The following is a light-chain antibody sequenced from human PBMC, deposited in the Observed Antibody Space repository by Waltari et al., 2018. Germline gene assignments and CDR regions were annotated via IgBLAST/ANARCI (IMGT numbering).Light chain of an antibody. Sequence: AIQMTQSPSSLSASVGDRVTITCRASEDIRNDLGWYQQKPGKAPKLLIFTASTLQSGVPSRFNCSGSGTDFTLTISILQPEDFATYFCLQDYIFPLTFGGGTTVEI. CDR3: LQDYIFPLT. CDR1: EDIRND. V-gene: IGKV1-6*01. J-gene: IGKJ4*01. CDR2: TAS.